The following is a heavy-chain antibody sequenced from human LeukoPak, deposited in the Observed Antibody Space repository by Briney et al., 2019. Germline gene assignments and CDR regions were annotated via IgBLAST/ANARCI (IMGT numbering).Heavy chain of an antibody. CDR2: MNPNSGNT. CDR3: TRGSSGRRDN. V-gene: IGHV1-8*01. J-gene: IGHJ4*02. D-gene: IGHD6-19*01. Sequence: GASVPVSCKASGYTFTSCDINWVRQATGQGLEWMGWMNPNSGNTGYGQSFQGRITMTRDISIGTAYMELSNLTSEDTAIYYCTRGSSGRRDNWGQGTLVTVSA. CDR1: GYTFTSCD.